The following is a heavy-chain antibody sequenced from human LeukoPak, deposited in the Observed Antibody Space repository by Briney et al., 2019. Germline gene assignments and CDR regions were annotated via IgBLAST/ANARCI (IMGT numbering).Heavy chain of an antibody. J-gene: IGHJ4*02. CDR3: ARDSSGWYRFDY. Sequence: SVKVSCKASGGTFSSYAISWVRQAPGQGLEWMGGIIPIFGTANYAQKFQGRVTSTTDESTSTAYMELSSLRSEDTAVYYCARDSSGWYRFDYWGQGTLVTVSS. D-gene: IGHD6-19*01. CDR2: IIPIFGTA. V-gene: IGHV1-69*05. CDR1: GGTFSSYA.